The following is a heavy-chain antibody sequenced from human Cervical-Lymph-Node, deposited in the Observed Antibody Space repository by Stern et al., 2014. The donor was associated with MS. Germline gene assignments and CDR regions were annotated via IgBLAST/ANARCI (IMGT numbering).Heavy chain of an antibody. CDR3: ARGELKEGLVRGMDV. Sequence: QVQLVESGAEVKKPGSSVKVSCKASGGTFRSYAISWVRQAPGQGLEWMGGSIPSFGTANDAQKFQGRVTITADESTSTAYMELSSLRSEDTAVYYCARGELKEGLVRGMDVWGQGTTVTVSS. V-gene: IGHV1-69*01. D-gene: IGHD1-26*01. CDR2: SIPSFGTA. J-gene: IGHJ6*02. CDR1: GGTFRSYA.